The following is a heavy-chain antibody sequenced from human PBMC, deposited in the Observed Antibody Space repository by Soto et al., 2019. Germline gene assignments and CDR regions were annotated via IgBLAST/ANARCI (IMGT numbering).Heavy chain of an antibody. CDR3: AKHRLYNDYLDY. Sequence: QVQLVESGGGVVQPGRSLRLSCAASGFTFSNYGMHWVRRAPGKGLEWVAVLSYDGSNKYYADSVKGRFTISRDNSKNTLYLQMNSLRTEDTAVYYCAKHRLYNDYLDYWGQGTLVTVSS. J-gene: IGHJ4*02. CDR1: GFTFSNYG. V-gene: IGHV3-30*18. D-gene: IGHD1-1*01. CDR2: LSYDGSNK.